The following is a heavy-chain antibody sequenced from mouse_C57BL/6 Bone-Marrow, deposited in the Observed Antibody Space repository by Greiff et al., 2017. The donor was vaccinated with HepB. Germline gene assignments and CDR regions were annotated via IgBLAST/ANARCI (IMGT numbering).Heavy chain of an antibody. CDR3: ARGDWDYYAMDY. CDR2: IDPGSGNT. Sequence: VQLKQSGPELVKPGASVKISCKASGYTFTDYYINWVKQRPGQGLEWIGWIDPGSGNTKYNEKFKGKATLTVDTSSSTAYMQLSSLTSEDSAVYFCARGDWDYYAMDYWGQGTSVTVSS. J-gene: IGHJ4*01. V-gene: IGHV1-84*01. CDR1: GYTFTDYY. D-gene: IGHD4-1*01.